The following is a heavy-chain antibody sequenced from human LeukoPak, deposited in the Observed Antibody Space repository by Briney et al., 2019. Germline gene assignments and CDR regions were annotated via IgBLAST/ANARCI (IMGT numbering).Heavy chain of an antibody. V-gene: IGHV3-21*01. Sequence: PGGSLSLSCAASGYTFSDLSVNWVRQAPGKGLEWVSSISVRSNYRYYADSVRGRFTISRDDARDSLFLQMNSLRAEDTAVYFCVRLRRNSDRSGYDYYYDYSGERTLVTVSS. J-gene: IGHJ4*02. CDR1: GYTFSDLS. CDR3: VRLRRNSDRSGYDYYYDY. D-gene: IGHD3-22*01. CDR2: ISVRSNYR.